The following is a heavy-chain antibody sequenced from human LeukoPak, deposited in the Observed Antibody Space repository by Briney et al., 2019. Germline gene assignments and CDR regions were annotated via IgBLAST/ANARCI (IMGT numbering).Heavy chain of an antibody. CDR2: ISSGNSYI. CDR3: ARYSGSYRDS. Sequence: GGSLRLSCAASGFTFSNYNMNWVRQAPGKGLEWVSSISSGNSYIYYADSVKGRFTISRDNAKNSLYLQMNSLRADDTAVYYCARYSGSYRDSWGQGTLVTVSS. V-gene: IGHV3-21*01. J-gene: IGHJ4*02. D-gene: IGHD1-26*01. CDR1: GFTFSNYN.